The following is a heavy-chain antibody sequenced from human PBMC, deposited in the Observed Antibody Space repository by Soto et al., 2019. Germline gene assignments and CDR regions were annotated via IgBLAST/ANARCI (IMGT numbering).Heavy chain of an antibody. V-gene: IGHV3-64*02. Sequence: EVQLVESGEGLVQHGGSLRLSCAASGFTFSSYNIHWIRQAPGKGLEFVSAISRSGDRTYYADSVKGRFTITRDNSKNTVWLHMGSPRAEDIAVYYCARARCSSGQCYYFDYWGRGALVSVSS. CDR2: ISRSGDRT. D-gene: IGHD2-15*01. J-gene: IGHJ4*02. CDR3: ARARCSSGQCYYFDY. CDR1: GFTFSSYN.